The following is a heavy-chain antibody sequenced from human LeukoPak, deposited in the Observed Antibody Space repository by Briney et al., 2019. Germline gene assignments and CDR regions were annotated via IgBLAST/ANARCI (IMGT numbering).Heavy chain of an antibody. CDR1: GVTLSIYI. CDR2: INSSSGCR. D-gene: IGHD6-13*01. CDR3: ARALSASSGWYVHYYYYYCMDV. Sequence: PRGSLRLSCAASGVTLSIYIMSWVRPGPREGRGWGSPINSSSGCRNYADSVKGRFTISRDNAKNSLYLKMNSLRAEDTAVYYCARALSASSGWYVHYYYYYCMDVWGKGTTVTVSS. V-gene: IGHV3-21*01. J-gene: IGHJ6*03.